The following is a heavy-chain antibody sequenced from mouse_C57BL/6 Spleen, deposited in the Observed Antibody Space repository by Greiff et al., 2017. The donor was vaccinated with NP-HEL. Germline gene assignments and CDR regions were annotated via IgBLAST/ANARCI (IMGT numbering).Heavy chain of an antibody. Sequence: VQLQQSGAELVKPGASVKISCKASGYAFSSYWMNWVKQRPGKGLEWIGQIYPGDGDTNYNGKFKGKATLTADKSSSTAYMQLSSLTSEDSAVYFCARRGVYSNYDYWGQGTTLTVSS. J-gene: IGHJ2*01. D-gene: IGHD2-5*01. CDR1: GYAFSSYW. CDR3: ARRGVYSNYDY. V-gene: IGHV1-80*01. CDR2: IYPGDGDT.